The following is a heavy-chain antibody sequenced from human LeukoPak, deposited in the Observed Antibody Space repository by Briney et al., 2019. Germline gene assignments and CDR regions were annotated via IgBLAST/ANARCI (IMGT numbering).Heavy chain of an antibody. CDR3: ASSYYYYYMDV. V-gene: IGHV1-2*02. CDR2: INPSNGDT. Sequence: ASVKVSCKTSGYTFTDYYMHWVRQAPGQGLEWMGWINPSNGDTIYAQKFQGRVTMTRDMSTSTVYMELSSLRSEDTAVYYCASSYYYYYMDVWGKGTTVTVSS. J-gene: IGHJ6*03. CDR1: GYTFTDYY.